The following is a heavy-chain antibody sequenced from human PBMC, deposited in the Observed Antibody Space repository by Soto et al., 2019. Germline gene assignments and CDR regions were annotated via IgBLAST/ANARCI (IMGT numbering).Heavy chain of an antibody. Sequence: QVQLVQSGAEVKKPGASVKVSCKASGYTFTSYDINWVRQATGQGLEWMGWMNPNSGNTGYAQKFQGRVTMTRDTCMSTAYMEVRSLRSEDTAVYYCAREKWSYGMDIWGQGTTVSICS. J-gene: IGHJ6*02. D-gene: IGHD2-15*01. V-gene: IGHV1-8*02. CDR2: MNPNSGNT. CDR3: AREKWSYGMDI. CDR1: GYTFTSYD.